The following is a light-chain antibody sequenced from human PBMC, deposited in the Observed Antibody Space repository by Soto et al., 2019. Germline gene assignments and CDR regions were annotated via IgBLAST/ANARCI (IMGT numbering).Light chain of an antibody. Sequence: QSALTQPPSASGSPGQSVAISCTGTSSDVGGYNYVSWYQQHPGKAPKLMIYEVNKRPSGVPVRFSGSKSGNTASLTVSGRQAEDEADYYCSSYAGSSNVFGTGTKV. CDR3: SSYAGSSNV. CDR2: EVN. CDR1: SSDVGGYNY. J-gene: IGLJ1*01. V-gene: IGLV2-8*01.